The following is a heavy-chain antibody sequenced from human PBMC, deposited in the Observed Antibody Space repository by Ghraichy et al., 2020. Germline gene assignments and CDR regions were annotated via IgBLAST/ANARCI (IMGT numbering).Heavy chain of an antibody. CDR2: IYSGGST. CDR1: GFTVSSNY. V-gene: IGHV3-66*01. J-gene: IGHJ4*02. Sequence: ETLALTCAASGFTVSSNYMSWVRRAPGKGLEWVSVIYSGGSTYYADSVKGRFTISRDNSKNTLYLQMNSLRAGDTAVYYCARDRPVSYVWGSYGVYWGQGTLVTVSS. D-gene: IGHD3-16*01. CDR3: ARDRPVSYVWGSYGVY.